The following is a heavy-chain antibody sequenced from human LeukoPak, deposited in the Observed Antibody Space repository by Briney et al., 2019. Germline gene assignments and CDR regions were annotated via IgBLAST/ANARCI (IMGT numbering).Heavy chain of an antibody. D-gene: IGHD5-12*01. V-gene: IGHV1-8*02. CDR3: ARGGGSGYDIFDY. CDR1: GYTFTGHY. J-gene: IGHJ4*02. Sequence: ASVKVSCKASGYTFTGHYMHWVRQAPGQGLEWMGWMNPNSGNTGYAQKFQGRVTMTRNTSISTAYMELSSLRSEDTAVYYCARGGGSGYDIFDYWGQGTLVTVSS. CDR2: MNPNSGNT.